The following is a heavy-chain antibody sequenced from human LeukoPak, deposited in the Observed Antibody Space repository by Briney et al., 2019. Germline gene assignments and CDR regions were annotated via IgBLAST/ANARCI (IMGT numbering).Heavy chain of an antibody. J-gene: IGHJ5*02. D-gene: IGHD3-10*01. CDR3: ARGYYSFDP. V-gene: IGHV4-34*01. CDR2: VNHSGSP. Sequence: TSETLSLTCAVYGGSLSGYYWSWIRQPPGKGLEWIGEVNHSGSPNYNPSLKSRVSISIDTSKNQFSLKLTSVTAADTAVYYCARGYYSFDPWGQGTLVTVSS. CDR1: GGSLSGYY.